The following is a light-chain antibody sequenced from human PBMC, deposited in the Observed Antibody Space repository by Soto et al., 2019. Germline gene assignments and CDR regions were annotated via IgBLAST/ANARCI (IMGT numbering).Light chain of an antibody. Sequence: QSVLTQPPSVSGAPGQRVTISCTGSSSNIGAGSDVHWYQQLPGTAPKLLIYYNNIRPSGVPDRFSASKSGTSASLAITGLQAEDEADYYCQSTDSSLSSSVFGGGTKL. CDR2: YNN. CDR1: SSNIGAGSD. V-gene: IGLV1-40*01. J-gene: IGLJ2*01. CDR3: QSTDSSLSSSV.